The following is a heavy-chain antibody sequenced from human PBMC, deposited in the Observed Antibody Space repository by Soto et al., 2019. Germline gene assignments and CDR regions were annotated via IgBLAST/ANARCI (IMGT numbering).Heavy chain of an antibody. CDR3: ARCYCSNGECCKPFDF. CDR2: IKSDGSST. Sequence: GGYLRLSCAASGFTFSGYLMHWVRQAPGKGLVWVSRIKSDGSSTSYADSVKGRFTISRDNAKNTLYLQMNSLRAEDTAEYYCARCYCSNGECCKPFDFWGQGTLVIVSS. V-gene: IGHV3-74*01. D-gene: IGHD2-8*01. CDR1: GFTFSGYL. J-gene: IGHJ4*02.